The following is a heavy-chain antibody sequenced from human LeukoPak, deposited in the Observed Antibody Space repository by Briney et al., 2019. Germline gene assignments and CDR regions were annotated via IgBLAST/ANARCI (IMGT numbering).Heavy chain of an antibody. D-gene: IGHD6-13*01. CDR3: ARDRGSSWSFDY. CDR2: ISYDGSNK. J-gene: IGHJ4*02. V-gene: IGHV3-30-3*01. Sequence: PGGSLRLSCAASGFXFSSYAIHWVRQAPGKGLEWVAVISYDGSNKYYADSVKGRFTISRDNSKNTLYLQMNSLRAEDTAVYYCARDRGSSWSFDYWGQGTLVTVSS. CDR1: GFXFSSYA.